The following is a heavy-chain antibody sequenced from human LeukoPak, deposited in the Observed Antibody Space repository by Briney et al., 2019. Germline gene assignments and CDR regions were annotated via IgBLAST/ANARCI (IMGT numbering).Heavy chain of an antibody. CDR1: GFTFSSYW. V-gene: IGHV3-7*03. Sequence: GGSLRLSCAASGFTFSSYWMSWVRQAPGKGLEWVANIKQDGSEKYYVDSVKGRFTISRDNAKNSLYLQMNSLRAEDTAAYFCAKDFWALGGSIDSWGQGTLVTVSS. CDR2: IKQDGSEK. D-gene: IGHD3-10*01. J-gene: IGHJ4*02. CDR3: AKDFWALGGSIDS.